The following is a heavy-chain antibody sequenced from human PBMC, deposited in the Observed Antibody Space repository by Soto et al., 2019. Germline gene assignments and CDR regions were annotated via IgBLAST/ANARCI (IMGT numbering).Heavy chain of an antibody. CDR2: INPNSGGT. CDR1: GYTFTGYY. CDR3: ARVREYSSSLDDAFDI. D-gene: IGHD6-6*01. Sequence: ASVKVSCKASGYTFTGYYMHWVRQAPGQGLEWMGWINPNSGGTNYAQKFQGWVTMTRDTSISTAYMELSRLRSDDTAVYYCARVREYSSSLDDAFDIRGQGTMVTVSS. V-gene: IGHV1-2*04. J-gene: IGHJ3*02.